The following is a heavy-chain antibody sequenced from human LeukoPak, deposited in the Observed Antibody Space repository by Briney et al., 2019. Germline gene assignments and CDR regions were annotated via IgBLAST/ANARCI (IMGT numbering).Heavy chain of an antibody. CDR2: NYYSGST. Sequence: PSETLSLTCTVSGGSISSGGYYWIWIPQHQGKGLEWIGYNYYSGSTYSNPSFKSRVTISVDTSKNQFSLKLSSVTAADTAVYYCASGDIAAAGTWGQGTLVTVSS. CDR1: GGSISSGGYY. D-gene: IGHD6-13*01. V-gene: IGHV4-31*03. CDR3: ASGDIAAAGT. J-gene: IGHJ4*02.